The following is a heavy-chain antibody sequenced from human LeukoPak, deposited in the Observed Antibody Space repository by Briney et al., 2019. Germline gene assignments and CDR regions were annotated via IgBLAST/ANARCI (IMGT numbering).Heavy chain of an antibody. CDR1: GGSISICY. J-gene: IGHJ5*02. CDR3: ARGGNYWPQWWFDP. D-gene: IGHD1-26*01. CDR2: IYYTGST. V-gene: IGHV4-59*01. Sequence: SETLSLTCIVSGGSISICYWSWIRQPPGKGLEWIGYIYYTGSTSYNPSLKSRVTMSLDASKNQFSLELNSVTPADTAVYYCARGGNYWPQWWFDPWGRGTLVSVSS.